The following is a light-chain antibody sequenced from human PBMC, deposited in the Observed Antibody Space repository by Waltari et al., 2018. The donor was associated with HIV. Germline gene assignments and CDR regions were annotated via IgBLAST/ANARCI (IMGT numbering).Light chain of an antibody. CDR3: QQYNNWPGT. J-gene: IGKJ1*01. V-gene: IGKV3-15*01. CDR2: GAS. CDR1: QSVSTN. Sequence: DIVMTQSPATLSVSPGERATLSCRASQSVSTNLAWYQRKPGQAPRLLIYGASTRATGIPARFSGSGSGTEFTLTIGSLQSEDFAVYFCQQYNNWPGTFGQGTKVEIK.